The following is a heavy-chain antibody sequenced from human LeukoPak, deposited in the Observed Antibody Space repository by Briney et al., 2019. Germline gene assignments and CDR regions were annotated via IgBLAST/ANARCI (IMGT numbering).Heavy chain of an antibody. V-gene: IGHV4-4*02. Sequence: SGTLSLTCAVSGGSISSSNWWSWVRQPPGKGLEWIGYIYYSGSTNYNPSLKSRVTISVDTSKNQFSLKLSSVTAADTAVYYCARGGSGWYPLDYWGQGTLVTVSS. CDR3: ARGGSGWYPLDY. CDR2: IYYSGST. D-gene: IGHD6-19*01. CDR1: GGSISSSNW. J-gene: IGHJ4*02.